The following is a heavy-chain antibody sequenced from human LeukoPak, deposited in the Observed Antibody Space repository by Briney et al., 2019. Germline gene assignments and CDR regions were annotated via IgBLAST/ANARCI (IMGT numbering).Heavy chain of an antibody. CDR1: GYTFTSNY. V-gene: IGHV1-46*01. CDR3: ARDQEGFDY. Sequence: ASVKVSCKASGYTFTSNYIHWVRQAPGQGLEWMGMIYPRDGSTSYAQKFQGRVTVTRDTSTSTVHMELSGLRSEDTAVYYCARDQEGFDYWGQGTLVTDSS. CDR2: IYPRDGST. J-gene: IGHJ4*02.